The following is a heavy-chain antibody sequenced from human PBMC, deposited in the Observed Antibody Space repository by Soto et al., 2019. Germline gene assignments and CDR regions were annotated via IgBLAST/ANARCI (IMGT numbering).Heavy chain of an antibody. J-gene: IGHJ4*02. Sequence: QVQLVESGGGVVQPGRSLRLSCAASGFAFSTYGMHWVRQAPGKGLEWVAVISYDGTNKYYADSVEGRFTISRDNSQITLYLQVNSLRGEDTSVYYCAKELQRGVASLDYWGQGTLVTVSS. CDR3: AKELQRGVASLDY. CDR1: GFAFSTYG. CDR2: ISYDGTNK. V-gene: IGHV3-30*18. D-gene: IGHD3-10*01.